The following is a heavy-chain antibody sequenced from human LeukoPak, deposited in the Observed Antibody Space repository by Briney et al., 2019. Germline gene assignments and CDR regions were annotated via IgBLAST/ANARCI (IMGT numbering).Heavy chain of an antibody. CDR1: GGSFSGYY. CDR2: INHSGST. J-gene: IGHJ4*02. Sequence: SETLSLTCAVYGGSFSGYYWSWIRQPPGKGLEWIGEINHSGSTNYNPSLKSRVTIPVDTSKNQFSLKLSSVTAADTAVYYCARGYGVVPAAIPYYFDYWGQGTLVTVSS. V-gene: IGHV4-34*01. CDR3: ARGYGVVPAAIPYYFDY. D-gene: IGHD2-2*02.